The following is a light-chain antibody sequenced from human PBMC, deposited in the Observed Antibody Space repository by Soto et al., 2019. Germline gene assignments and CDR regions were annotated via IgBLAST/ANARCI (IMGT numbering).Light chain of an antibody. CDR3: QEAYSFPVT. V-gene: IGKV1-12*01. CDR1: QDISKW. J-gene: IGKJ5*01. Sequence: DIQMTQSPSTLSASVGDRVTITCRASQDISKWIAWYQQKPGRAPKLLIHTASTIQREVTSMFSVSGSGTDFTLTISSLQPEDFATYYCQEAYSFPVTVGLATRLDIK. CDR2: TAS.